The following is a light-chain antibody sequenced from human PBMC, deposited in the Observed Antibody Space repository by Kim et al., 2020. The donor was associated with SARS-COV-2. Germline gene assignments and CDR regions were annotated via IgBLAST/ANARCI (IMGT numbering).Light chain of an antibody. CDR1: QDIYNN. CDR2: DAS. V-gene: IGKV1-33*01. J-gene: IGKJ2*03. CDR3: QQYAKRLS. Sequence: LSASVGDRVTLTCQASQDIYNNLNWYQQKAGKAPKLLIFDASNLDIGVPSRFSGSGSGTDFTFTISSLQPEDIATYYCQQYAKRLSFGQGTKLEIK.